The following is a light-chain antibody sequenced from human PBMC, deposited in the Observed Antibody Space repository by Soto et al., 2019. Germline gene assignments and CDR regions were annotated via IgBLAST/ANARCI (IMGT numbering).Light chain of an antibody. V-gene: IGKV3-20*01. CDR2: GAS. CDR1: QSVSSSY. J-gene: IGKJ1*01. Sequence: DIVLTQSPGTLSWSPGERATLSCWASQSVSSSYLAWYQQKNGQAPRLVIYGASSRATGIPDRFSGSGYGTDVNLTISRLETEDFAVYYCQQYGSSPWTFGQGTKVDIK. CDR3: QQYGSSPWT.